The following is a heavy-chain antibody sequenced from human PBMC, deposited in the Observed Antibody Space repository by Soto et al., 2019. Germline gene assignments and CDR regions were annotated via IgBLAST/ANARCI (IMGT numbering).Heavy chain of an antibody. CDR3: ASEDSYYYGLDV. CDR1: GFTFSYYA. Sequence: GGSLRLSCAASGFTFSYYAMNWVRQVPGKGLEWVSHITSSGSTTYYTDSVRGRFTVSRDNAKNLLSLQMDSLRDEDTAVYYCASEDSYYYGLDVWGQGITVTVSS. CDR2: ITSSGSTT. J-gene: IGHJ6*02. V-gene: IGHV3-48*02.